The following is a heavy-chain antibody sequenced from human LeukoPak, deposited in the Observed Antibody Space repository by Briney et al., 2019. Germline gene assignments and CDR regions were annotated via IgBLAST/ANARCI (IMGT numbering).Heavy chain of an antibody. CDR3: ARGYLSGSYDGN. V-gene: IGHV1-2*02. CDR1: GYTFTGYY. CDR2: INPNSGGT. Sequence: ASVNVSCKASGYTFTGYYMHWVRQAPGQGLEWMGWINPNSGGTNYAQKFQGRVTMTRDTSISTAYMELSRLRSDDTAVYYCARGYLSGSYDGNWGQGTLVTVSS. D-gene: IGHD1-26*01. J-gene: IGHJ4*02.